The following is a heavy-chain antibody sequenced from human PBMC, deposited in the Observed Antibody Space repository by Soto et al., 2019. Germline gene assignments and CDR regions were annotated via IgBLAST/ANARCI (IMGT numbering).Heavy chain of an antibody. J-gene: IGHJ4*02. Sequence: GGSLRLSCAASGFTFSSYGMHWVRQAPGKGLEWVAVISYDGSNKYYADSVQGRFPIARDNSKNTLYLQMNSLRAEDTAVYYCAKLGLELRQVYVPDFDYWGQGTLVTVSS. D-gene: IGHD1-7*01. V-gene: IGHV3-30*18. CDR1: GFTFSSYG. CDR3: AKLGLELRQVYVPDFDY. CDR2: ISYDGSNK.